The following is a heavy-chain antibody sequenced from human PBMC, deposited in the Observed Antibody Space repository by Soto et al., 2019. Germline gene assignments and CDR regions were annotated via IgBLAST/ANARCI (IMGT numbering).Heavy chain of an antibody. CDR3: ARYGNFALLGFSFASDF. V-gene: IGHV1-2*06. CDR1: GYRFTAYY. J-gene: IGHJ4*02. D-gene: IGHD5-18*01. CDR2: MNIDTGGT. Sequence: QVQLVQSGAEVKKPGASVRVSCEASGYRFTAYYIHWVRQAAGQGLECMGRMNIDTGGTTFAQKFQGRVTMTRDTSISTSYMEVAGVTSDDTAMYYCARYGNFALLGFSFASDFWGQGALFTVSS.